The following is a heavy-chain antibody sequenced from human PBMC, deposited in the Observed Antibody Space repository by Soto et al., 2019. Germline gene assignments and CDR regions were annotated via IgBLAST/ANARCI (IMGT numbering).Heavy chain of an antibody. CDR2: ISQSGNT. Sequence: XETLSLTCSIYSGSFSVYYWSWMRQPPGKGLEWIGEISQSGNTNYSPSLKSRVSISIDTSKKQFSLNLASVSAADTAVYYCARAPKVSGSSQTRPDFWGQGTLVTVS. V-gene: IGHV4-34*01. D-gene: IGHD6-6*01. CDR3: ARAPKVSGSSQTRPDF. CDR1: SGSFSVYY. J-gene: IGHJ4*02.